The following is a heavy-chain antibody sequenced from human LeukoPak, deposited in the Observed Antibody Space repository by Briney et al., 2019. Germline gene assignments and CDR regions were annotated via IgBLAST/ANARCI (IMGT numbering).Heavy chain of an antibody. Sequence: PSETLSLTCAVYGGSFSGYYWSWIRQPPGKGLEWIGEINHSGSTNYNPSLKSRVTISVDTSKNQFSLKLSSVTAADTAVYYCARESVQDWFDPWGQGTQVTVSS. CDR1: GGSFSGYY. J-gene: IGHJ5*02. CDR3: ARESVQDWFDP. D-gene: IGHD1-1*01. CDR2: INHSGST. V-gene: IGHV4-34*01.